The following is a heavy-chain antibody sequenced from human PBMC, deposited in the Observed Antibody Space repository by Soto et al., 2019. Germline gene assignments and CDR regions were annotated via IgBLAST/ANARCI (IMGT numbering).Heavy chain of an antibody. J-gene: IGHJ4*02. CDR3: ARGLGLGGEGNFDF. V-gene: IGHV4-30-4*01. CDR2: IYYSGTT. CDR1: GGSISSRDYY. Sequence: QVQLQESGPGLVKPSQTLSLTCTVSGGSISSRDYYWSWIRQSPGKGLEWIGYIYYSGTTYYNPALRGGLTIPVNTPKTHFPLGRGSLTAPDTAVYFWARGLGLGGEGNFDFWGQGTLVTVSS. D-gene: IGHD3-16*01.